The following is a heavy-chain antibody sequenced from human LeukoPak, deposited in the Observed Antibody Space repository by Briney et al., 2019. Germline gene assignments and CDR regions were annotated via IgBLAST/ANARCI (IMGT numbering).Heavy chain of an antibody. Sequence: GGSLRLSCSASVFPFSSYAMHWVRQAPGKGLEYVSVISDSDGSTYYADSVKGRFTISRDSSENTLDLQMNSLRAEDTAVYYCVRVGYTNYGIDYWGQGTLVTVSS. CDR3: VRVGYTNYGIDY. CDR1: VFPFSSYA. J-gene: IGHJ4*02. CDR2: ISDSDGST. V-gene: IGHV3-64*04. D-gene: IGHD4-11*01.